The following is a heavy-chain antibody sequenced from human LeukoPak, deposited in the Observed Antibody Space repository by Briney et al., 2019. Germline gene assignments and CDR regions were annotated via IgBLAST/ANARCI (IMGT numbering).Heavy chain of an antibody. V-gene: IGHV4-39*07. D-gene: IGHD3-16*01. CDR3: AREGSHTFGHRFDY. Sequence: SETLSLTCTVSAGSISSSSYYWGWLRQSPGTGLEWIGSIYYSGSTYYNPSLRSRVTISIDTSKNQFSLKLRFVTAADTAVYYCAREGSHTFGHRFDYWGQGTLVTVSS. CDR1: AGSISSSSYY. CDR2: IYYSGST. J-gene: IGHJ4*02.